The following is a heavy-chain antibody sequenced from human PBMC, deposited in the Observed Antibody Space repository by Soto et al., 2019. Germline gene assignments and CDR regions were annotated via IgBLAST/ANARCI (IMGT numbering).Heavy chain of an antibody. J-gene: IGHJ4*02. CDR2: ISGSGGDT. D-gene: IGHD3-3*01. CDR3: AKHDFWTLYNTGLDS. Sequence: PGGSLRLSCSASGFTFTSYAMSWVRQAPGKGLEWVSGISGSGGDTKSADSVKGPFTISRDNFKNMLYLQMNSLRAEDTAVYYCAKHDFWTLYNTGLDSWGQGTLVTVSS. CDR1: GFTFTSYA. V-gene: IGHV3-23*01.